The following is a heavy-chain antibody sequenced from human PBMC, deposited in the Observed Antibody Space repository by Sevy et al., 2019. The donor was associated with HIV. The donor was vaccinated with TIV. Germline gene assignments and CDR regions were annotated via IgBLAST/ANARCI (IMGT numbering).Heavy chain of an antibody. CDR2: ISGSGGST. CDR1: GFTFSSYA. D-gene: IGHD3-3*01. Sequence: GSLRLSCAASGFTFSSYAMSWVRQAPGKGLEWVSAISGSGGSTYYADSVKGRFTISRDNFKNTLYLQMNSLRAEDTAVYYCAKDLEVTIFGVVIHRYFDYWGQGTLVTVSS. CDR3: AKDLEVTIFGVVIHRYFDY. J-gene: IGHJ4*02. V-gene: IGHV3-23*01.